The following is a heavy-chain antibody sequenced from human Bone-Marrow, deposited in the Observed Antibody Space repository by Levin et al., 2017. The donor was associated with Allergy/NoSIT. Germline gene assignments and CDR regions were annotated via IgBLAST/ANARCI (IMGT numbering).Heavy chain of an antibody. Sequence: GGSLRLSCAASGFTFSSYGMHWVRQAPGKGLEWVAVIWYDGSNKYYADSVKGRFTISRDNSKNTLYLQMNSLRAEDTAVYYCARDTWGYCSGGSCAIDYWGQGTLVTVSS. CDR1: GFTFSSYG. J-gene: IGHJ4*02. V-gene: IGHV3-33*01. CDR2: IWYDGSNK. CDR3: ARDTWGYCSGGSCAIDY. D-gene: IGHD2-15*01.